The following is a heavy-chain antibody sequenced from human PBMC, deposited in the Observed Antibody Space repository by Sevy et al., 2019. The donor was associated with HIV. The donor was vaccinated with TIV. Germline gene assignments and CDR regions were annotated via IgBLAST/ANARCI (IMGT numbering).Heavy chain of an antibody. Sequence: GGSLRLSCVASEFIFNDAWMHWVRQAPGKGLEWVGSIKSNIDGAEIDYAAPVKGRFTTTRDDSKNTVFLQMNSLKSEKTAVYCCTTKGRDCSGIGCQISWGQGTQVTVSS. CDR3: TTKGRDCSGIGCQIS. D-gene: IGHD2-15*01. J-gene: IGHJ5*02. CDR1: EFIFNDAW. V-gene: IGHV3-15*01. CDR2: IKSNIDGAEI.